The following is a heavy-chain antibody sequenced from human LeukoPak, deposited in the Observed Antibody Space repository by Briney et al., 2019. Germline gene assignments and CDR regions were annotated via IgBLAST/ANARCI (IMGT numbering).Heavy chain of an antibody. CDR1: GYTFTGYY. V-gene: IGHV1-2*02. D-gene: IGHD6-19*01. CDR3: ARTESSGWTNYAEYFQH. Sequence: GASVKVSCKASGYTFTGYYMHWVRQAPGQGLEWMGWINPNSGGTNYAQKFQGRVTMTRDTSISTAYMELSRLRSDDTAVYYCARTESSGWTNYAEYFQHWGQGTLVAVSS. CDR2: INPNSGGT. J-gene: IGHJ1*01.